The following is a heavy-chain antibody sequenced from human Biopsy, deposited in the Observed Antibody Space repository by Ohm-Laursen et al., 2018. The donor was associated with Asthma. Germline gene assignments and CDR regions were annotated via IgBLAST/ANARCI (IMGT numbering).Heavy chain of an antibody. V-gene: IGHV4-31*03. J-gene: IGHJ6*02. CDR3: AREKAYGSGSLYGMDV. Sequence: TLSLTCNVSGDSIIIGGHYWSWIRQHPGKGLEWIGHIYFSGSAKYNPSLKSRVSISVDTSKNQVSLKLSSVTAADTAVYYCAREKAYGSGSLYGMDVWGHGTTVTVSS. CDR2: IYFSGSA. CDR1: GDSIIIGGHY. D-gene: IGHD3-10*01.